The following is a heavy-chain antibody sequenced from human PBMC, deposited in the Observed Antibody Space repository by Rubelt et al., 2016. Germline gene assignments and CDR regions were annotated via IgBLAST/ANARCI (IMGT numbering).Heavy chain of an antibody. CDR3: AGVIWGSGWSNNWFDP. V-gene: IGHV1-18*01. D-gene: IGHD6-19*01. J-gene: IGHJ5*02. Sequence: QVQLVQSGAEVKKPGASVKVSCKASGYTFTSYGISWVRQAPGQGLEWMGWISAYNGNTNYAQKLQGRVTMTTDTSTSTAYMELRGLGSEDTAVYYCAGVIWGSGWSNNWFDPWGQGTLVTVSS. CDR1: GYTFTSYG. CDR2: ISAYNGNT.